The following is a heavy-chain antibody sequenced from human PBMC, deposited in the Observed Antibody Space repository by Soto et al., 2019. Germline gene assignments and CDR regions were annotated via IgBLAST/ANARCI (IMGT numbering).Heavy chain of an antibody. V-gene: IGHV5-51*01. Sequence: GESRKISCKRSGYSFTSYWIGWVRQMRGKGLDWMGIIYPGDSDTRYSPSFHGQVTISAHKSTSTADLQWSRLKASDTAMYYCARGRGSYPYYYYGMDVWGQGTTVTVSS. CDR3: ARGRGSYPYYYYGMDV. CDR1: GYSFTSYW. CDR2: IYPGDSDT. J-gene: IGHJ6*02. D-gene: IGHD1-26*01.